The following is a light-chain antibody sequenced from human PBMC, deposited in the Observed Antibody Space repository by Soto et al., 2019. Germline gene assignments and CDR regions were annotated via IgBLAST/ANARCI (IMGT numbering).Light chain of an antibody. J-gene: IGKJ1*01. CDR3: QQSYSTPLRT. CDR2: AAS. V-gene: IGKV1-39*01. CDR1: QSISSY. Sequence: IQMTRSPSSLSASVGDRVTIACRASQSISSYLNWYQQKPGKAPKLLIYAASSLQSGVPSRFSGSGSGTDFTLTISSLKPEDFATYYCQQSYSTPLRTFGQGTKVDIK.